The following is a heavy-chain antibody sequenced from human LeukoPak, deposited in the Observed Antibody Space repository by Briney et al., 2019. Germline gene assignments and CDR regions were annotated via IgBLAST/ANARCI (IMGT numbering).Heavy chain of an antibody. V-gene: IGHV3-11*06. D-gene: IGHD6-19*01. J-gene: IGHJ4*02. CDR1: GFTFSDYY. CDR3: ARDKIAAVAAKNHFDY. CDR2: ISSSSSYT. Sequence: GGSLRLSRAASGFTFSDYYMSWIRQAPGKGLEWVSYISSSSSYTNYADSVKGRFTISRDNAKNSLYLQMNSLRAEDTAVYYCARDKIAAVAAKNHFDYWGQGTLVTVSS.